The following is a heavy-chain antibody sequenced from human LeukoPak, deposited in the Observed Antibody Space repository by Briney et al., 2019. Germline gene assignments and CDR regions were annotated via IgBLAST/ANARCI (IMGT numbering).Heavy chain of an antibody. CDR3: AKGGAVAGTLVRAFDI. D-gene: IGHD6-19*01. J-gene: IGHJ3*02. CDR2: TSWNSGSI. Sequence: GGSLRLSCAASGFTFDDYAMHWVRQAPGKGLEWVSGTSWNSGSIGYADSVKGRFTISRDNAKNSLYLQMNSLRAEDTALYYCAKGGAVAGTLVRAFDIWGQGTMVTVSS. V-gene: IGHV3-9*01. CDR1: GFTFDDYA.